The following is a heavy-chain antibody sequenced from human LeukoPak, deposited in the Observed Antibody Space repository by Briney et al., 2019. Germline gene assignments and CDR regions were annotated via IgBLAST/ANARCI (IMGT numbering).Heavy chain of an antibody. D-gene: IGHD3-10*01. CDR2: IYHSGST. CDR1: GGSISSSNW. Sequence: TSETLSLTCAVSGGSISSSNWWSWVRQPPGKGLERIGEIYHSGSTNYNPSLKSRVTISVDKSKNQFSLKLSSVTAADTAVYYCARRGYYGSGSYFDPWGQGTLVTVSS. CDR3: ARRGYYGSGSYFDP. J-gene: IGHJ5*02. V-gene: IGHV4-4*02.